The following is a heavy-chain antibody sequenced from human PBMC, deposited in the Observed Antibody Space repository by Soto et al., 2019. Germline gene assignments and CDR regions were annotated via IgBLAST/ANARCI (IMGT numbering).Heavy chain of an antibody. CDR2: ISPYNGRT. CDR1: GYSFTSYG. CDR3: GRCRTDSYAMDV. V-gene: IGHV1-18*01. Sequence: GASVKVSCKASGYSFTSYGIGWVRQVPGQGPEWMGWISPYNGRTNYAQSVKGRVVMTTDISTNTVYLGLRSLRSDDSAIYYCGRCRTDSYAMDVWGQGTTVTVSS. D-gene: IGHD5-18*01. J-gene: IGHJ6*02.